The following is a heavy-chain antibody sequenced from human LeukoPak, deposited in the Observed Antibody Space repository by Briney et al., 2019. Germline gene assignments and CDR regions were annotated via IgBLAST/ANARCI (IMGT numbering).Heavy chain of an antibody. D-gene: IGHD1-26*01. CDR1: GGSISSYY. V-gene: IGHV4-59*01. Sequence: ASETLSLTCTVSGGSISSYYWSWIRQPPGKGLEWIGYIYYSGSTNYNPSLKSRVTISVDTSKNQFPLKLSSVTAADTAVYYCARSWAAQAFDIWGQGTMVTVSS. CDR3: ARSWAAQAFDI. J-gene: IGHJ3*02. CDR2: IYYSGST.